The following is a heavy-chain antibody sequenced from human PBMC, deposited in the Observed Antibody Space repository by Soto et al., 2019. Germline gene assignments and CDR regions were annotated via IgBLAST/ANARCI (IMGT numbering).Heavy chain of an antibody. D-gene: IGHD2-21*01. CDR3: FRLMKHHLPCCSDD. J-gene: IGHJ4*02. CDR2: IIPFPGIT. Sequence: SVKVSCKASGGTFTSYTISWVLQAPGQGLEWMGRIIPFPGITKYAQKFQGRVTITTDTSTNTAYMELRSLRSEDTAMYYFFRLMKHHLPCCSDDWGQRTLV. V-gene: IGHV1-69*02. CDR1: GGTFTSYT.